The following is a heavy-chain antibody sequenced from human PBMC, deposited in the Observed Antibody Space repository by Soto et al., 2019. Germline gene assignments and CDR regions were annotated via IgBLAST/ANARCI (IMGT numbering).Heavy chain of an antibody. CDR2: ISYDGSNK. Sequence: VVSVRLSCTTSGFTFSSYGMHRFRQAPGKGLEWVAVISYDGSNKYYADSVKGRFTISRDNSKNTLYLLMNSLRAEDTAVYYCAKERARYCGGGSCYSIFDYWGQGT. CDR1: GFTFSSYG. CDR3: AKERARYCGGGSCYSIFDY. D-gene: IGHD2-15*01. V-gene: IGHV3-30*18. J-gene: IGHJ4*02.